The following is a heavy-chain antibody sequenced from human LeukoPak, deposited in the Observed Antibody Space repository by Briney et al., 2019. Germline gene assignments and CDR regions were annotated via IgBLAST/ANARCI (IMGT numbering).Heavy chain of an antibody. D-gene: IGHD5-24*01. CDR3: ARVLLADGYKEMAVVGYFDS. Sequence: GGSLRLSCAASGFTFSDYYMSWIRQAPGKGLEGVSYISGSGSTIFCADSVKGRFTISRDNAKNSLYLQMNSLRAEDTTVYYCARVLLADGYKEMAVVGYFDSWGQGTLVTVSS. V-gene: IGHV3-11*04. J-gene: IGHJ4*02. CDR2: ISGSGSTI. CDR1: GFTFSDYY.